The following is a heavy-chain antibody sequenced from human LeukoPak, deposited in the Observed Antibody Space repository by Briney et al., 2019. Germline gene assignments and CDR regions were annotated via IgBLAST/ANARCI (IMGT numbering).Heavy chain of an antibody. V-gene: IGHV3-48*03. Sequence: GGSLRLSCAASGFTFSNYAMNWVRQAPGKGLEWVSYISSSGSTIYYADSVKGRFTISRDNAKNSLYLQMNSLRAEDTAVYYCAELGITMIGGVWGKGATVTISS. CDR1: GFTFSNYA. CDR3: AELGITMIGGV. D-gene: IGHD3-10*02. CDR2: ISSSGSTI. J-gene: IGHJ6*04.